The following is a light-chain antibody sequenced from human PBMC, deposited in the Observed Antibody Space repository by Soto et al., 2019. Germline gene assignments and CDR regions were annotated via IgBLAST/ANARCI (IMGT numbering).Light chain of an antibody. CDR2: GAS. CDR3: QQYGSSRLT. CDR1: QSVSSSY. J-gene: IGKJ4*01. V-gene: IGKV3-20*01. Sequence: EIVLTQSPGTLSLSPGERATLSCRASQSVSSSYLARYQQKPGQAPRLLIYGASSRAPGMPDRFSGSGSGADFTLAISRLEPEDFAVYYCQQYGSSRLTFGGGTKVEIK.